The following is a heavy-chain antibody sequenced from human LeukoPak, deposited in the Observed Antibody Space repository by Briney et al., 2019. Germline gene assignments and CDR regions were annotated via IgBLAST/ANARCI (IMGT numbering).Heavy chain of an antibody. Sequence: GGSLRLSCTPSGFTFSSYARSWFRQAPGKGLEWVSAISARGDSPHYADSVKGRFTISRDNSKNTVYLQINSLRAEDTAVYYCARALTGYCSAGICHGFYWGQGTLVTVSS. CDR2: ISARGDSP. D-gene: IGHD2-15*01. J-gene: IGHJ4*02. CDR3: ARALTGYCSAGICHGFY. V-gene: IGHV3-23*01. CDR1: GFTFSSYA.